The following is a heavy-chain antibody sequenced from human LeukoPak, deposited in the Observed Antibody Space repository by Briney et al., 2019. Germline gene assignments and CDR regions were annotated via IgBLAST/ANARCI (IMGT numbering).Heavy chain of an antibody. CDR1: GGSFSGYY. CDR3: ARVRYCSGGSCYASEYFQH. J-gene: IGHJ1*01. V-gene: IGHV4-34*01. D-gene: IGHD2-15*01. Sequence: NPSETLSLTCAVYGGSFSGYYWSWIRQPPGKGLEWIGEINHSGSTNYNPSLKGRVTISVDTSKNQFSLKLSSVTAADTAVYYCARVRYCSGGSCYASEYFQHWGQGTLVTVSS. CDR2: INHSGST.